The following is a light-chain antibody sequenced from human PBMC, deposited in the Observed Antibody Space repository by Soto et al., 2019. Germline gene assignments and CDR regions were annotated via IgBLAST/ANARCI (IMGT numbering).Light chain of an antibody. CDR3: QQYGKT. J-gene: IGKJ1*01. V-gene: IGKV3-20*01. CDR2: GAS. Sequence: IVLTQSPGTLSLSPGERATLSCRASQSVSSSYLVWYQQKPGQPPRLLIYGASSRATGIPDRFSGSGSGTDFTLTMSGLDPEDFAVYYCQQYGKTFGQGTKVEI. CDR1: QSVSSSY.